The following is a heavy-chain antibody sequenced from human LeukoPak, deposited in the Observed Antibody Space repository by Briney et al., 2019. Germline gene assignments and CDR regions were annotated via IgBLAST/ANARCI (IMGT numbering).Heavy chain of an antibody. Sequence: SVKVSCKASGGTFSNYAINWVRQAPGQGLEWMGGITPIFGTANYAQRFQGRVTITADESTSTAYMELSSLRSEDTAVYYCARWAGYCSITNCYTAFDYWGQGTLATISS. D-gene: IGHD2-2*02. CDR2: ITPIFGTA. J-gene: IGHJ4*02. CDR3: ARWAGYCSITNCYTAFDY. CDR1: GGTFSNYA. V-gene: IGHV1-69*01.